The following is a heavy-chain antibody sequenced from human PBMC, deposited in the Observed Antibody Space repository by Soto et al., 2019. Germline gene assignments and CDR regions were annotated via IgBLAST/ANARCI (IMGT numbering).Heavy chain of an antibody. CDR2: IRSKAYGGTT. CDR3: TRDRLIYCTNGVCHLFDY. CDR1: GFTFGDYA. D-gene: IGHD2-8*01. Sequence: PGGSLRLSCTASGFTFGDYAMSWFRQAPGKGLEWVGFIRSKAYGGTTEYAASVKGRFTISRDDSKSIAYLQMNSLKTEDTAVYYCTRDRLIYCTNGVCHLFDYWGQGTLVTVSS. V-gene: IGHV3-49*03. J-gene: IGHJ4*02.